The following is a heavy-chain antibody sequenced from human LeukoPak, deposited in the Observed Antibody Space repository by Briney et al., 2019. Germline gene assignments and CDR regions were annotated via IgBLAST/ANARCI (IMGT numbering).Heavy chain of an antibody. V-gene: IGHV1-2*02. Sequence: ASVKVSCKASGYTFTSYYMHWVRQAPGQGLEWMGWINPNSGGTNYAQKFQGRVTMTRDTSISTAYMELSRLRSDDTAVYYCAREGKYYDSSGYFERRFWFDPWGQGTLVTVSS. J-gene: IGHJ5*02. CDR2: INPNSGGT. CDR3: AREGKYYDSSGYFERRFWFDP. CDR1: GYTFTSYY. D-gene: IGHD3-22*01.